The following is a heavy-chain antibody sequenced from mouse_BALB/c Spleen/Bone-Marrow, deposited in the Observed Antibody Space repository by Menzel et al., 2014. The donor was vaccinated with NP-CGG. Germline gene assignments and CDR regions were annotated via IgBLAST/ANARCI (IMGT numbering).Heavy chain of an antibody. J-gene: IGHJ2*01. CDR2: ISTYSGNT. CDR1: GYKFTDYA. Sequence: VKLQESGPELVRPGVSVKISCKGSGYKFTDYAMHWVKQIHAKSLEWIGLISTYSGNTHYNQKFKGKATMTVDKSSSTAYMELARLTSEDSAIYYCARNFYGSAYFDFWGQGSTLTVSS. CDR3: ARNFYGSAYFDF. D-gene: IGHD1-1*01. V-gene: IGHV1-67*01.